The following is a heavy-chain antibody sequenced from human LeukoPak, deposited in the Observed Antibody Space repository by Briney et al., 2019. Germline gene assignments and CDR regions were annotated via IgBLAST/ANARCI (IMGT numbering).Heavy chain of an antibody. D-gene: IGHD3-22*01. Sequence: GASLKISCKGSGYRFTSYWIGWVRQMPGKGLEWMGIIYPGDSDTRYSPSFQGQVTISADKSIRTTYLQWSSLKATDTAMYYCERQETYYYDSSGYADAFDIWGQGTMVTVSS. V-gene: IGHV5-51*01. CDR2: IYPGDSDT. J-gene: IGHJ3*02. CDR3: ERQETYYYDSSGYADAFDI. CDR1: GYRFTSYW.